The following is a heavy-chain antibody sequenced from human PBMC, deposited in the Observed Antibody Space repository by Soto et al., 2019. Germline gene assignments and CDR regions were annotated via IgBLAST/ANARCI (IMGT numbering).Heavy chain of an antibody. D-gene: IGHD2-15*01. Sequence: QVQLVESGGGVVQPGRSLRLSCAASGFTFSSYAMHWVRQAPGKGLEWVAVISYDGSNKYYADSVKGRFTMSRDNYKNTLYLQMNSLRAEDTAVYYCARDHVVVAATFRASYYGMDVWGQGTTVTVSS. CDR1: GFTFSSYA. J-gene: IGHJ6*02. CDR3: ARDHVVVAATFRASYYGMDV. CDR2: ISYDGSNK. V-gene: IGHV3-30-3*01.